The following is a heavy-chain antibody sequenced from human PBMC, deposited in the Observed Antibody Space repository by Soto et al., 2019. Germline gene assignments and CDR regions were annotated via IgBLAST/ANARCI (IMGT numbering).Heavy chain of an antibody. CDR3: ANAPRFIAVAGTGGIDY. Sequence: EVQLLESGGGLVQPGGSLRLSCAASGFTFSSYAMSWVRQAPGKGLEWVSAISGSGGSTYYADSVKGRFTISRDNSKNPLYLQMNSLRAEDTAVYYCANAPRFIAVAGTGGIDYWGQGTLVTVSS. CDR1: GFTFSSYA. CDR2: ISGSGGST. V-gene: IGHV3-23*01. J-gene: IGHJ4*02. D-gene: IGHD6-19*01.